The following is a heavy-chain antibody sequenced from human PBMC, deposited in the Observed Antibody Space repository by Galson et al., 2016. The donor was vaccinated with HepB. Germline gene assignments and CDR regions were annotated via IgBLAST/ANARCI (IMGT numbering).Heavy chain of an antibody. D-gene: IGHD3-10*01. CDR2: ACHDGGT. CDR3: AREVGRLVDH. J-gene: IGHJ4*02. V-gene: IGHV4-59*01. CDR1: GGSIGFYC. Sequence: LSLTCTVSGGSIGFYCWGWIRQSPGKGLEWIGYACHDGGTGYNPSFKSRVTMSLDKSNKQLSLKLTSVTAADTAVYLCAREVGRLVDHWGQGTVVTVSS.